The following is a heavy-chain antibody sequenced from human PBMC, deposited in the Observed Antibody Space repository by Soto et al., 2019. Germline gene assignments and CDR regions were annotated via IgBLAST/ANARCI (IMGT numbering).Heavy chain of an antibody. CDR1: GGTSSSGD. D-gene: IGHD1-26*01. CDR2: IYYSGST. CDR3: ARRYGSAIEY. V-gene: IGHV4-59*08. Sequence: ETLSLTCTVCGGTSSSGDWGWFRQPPGKGLEWIGYIYYSGSTNCNPSLKSRVTISVDTSKNQFSLKLSSVTAADTAVYYCARRYGSAIEYCGQGPLVTVSS. J-gene: IGHJ4*02.